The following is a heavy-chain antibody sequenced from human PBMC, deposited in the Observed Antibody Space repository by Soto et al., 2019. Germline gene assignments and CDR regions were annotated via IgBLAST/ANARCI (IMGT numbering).Heavy chain of an antibody. CDR1: GGTFSSYA. V-gene: IGHV1-69*04. Sequence: ASVKVSCKASGGTFSSYAISWVRQAPGQGLEWMGRIIPILGIANYAQKFQGRVTITADKSTSTAYMELSSLRSEDTAVYYCARSIYDSSGPFNWGQGTLVTVSS. CDR3: ARSIYDSSGPFN. CDR2: IIPILGIA. J-gene: IGHJ4*02. D-gene: IGHD3-22*01.